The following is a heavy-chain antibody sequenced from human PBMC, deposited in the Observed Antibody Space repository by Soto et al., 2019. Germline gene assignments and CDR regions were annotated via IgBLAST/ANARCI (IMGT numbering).Heavy chain of an antibody. V-gene: IGHV3-23*01. CDR1: GSTFSSYA. Sequence: GGSLRLPCQASGSTFSSYARSWVRQAPGKGLEWVSAISGSGGSTYYADSVRGWFTISRDNSKNTLYLQMNSLRAEDTAVYYCAKDPVSGGKGGFDIWGQGTMVTVPS. D-gene: IGHD2-15*01. CDR2: ISGSGGST. J-gene: IGHJ3*02. CDR3: AKDPVSGGKGGFDI.